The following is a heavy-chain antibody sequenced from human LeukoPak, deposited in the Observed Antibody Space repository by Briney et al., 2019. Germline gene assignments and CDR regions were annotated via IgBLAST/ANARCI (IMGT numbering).Heavy chain of an antibody. CDR3: ATGGSGSS. CDR2: IKEDGTEK. J-gene: IGHJ5*02. CDR1: GFMLNTSW. Sequence: GGPLRLSCAASGFMLNTSWMNWVRQAPGKGPEWVATIKEDGTEKYYVDSVKGRFTISRDNAKNSLSLQMSSLRAEDTAVYYCATGGSGSSWGQGTLVTVSS. D-gene: IGHD3-10*01. V-gene: IGHV3-7*04.